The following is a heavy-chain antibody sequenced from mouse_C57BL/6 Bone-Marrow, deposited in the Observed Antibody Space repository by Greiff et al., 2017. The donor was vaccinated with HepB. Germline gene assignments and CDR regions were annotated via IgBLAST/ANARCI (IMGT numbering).Heavy chain of an antibody. CDR2: ISNGGGST. Sequence: EVQLVESGGGFVQPGGSLKFSCAASGFTFSDYYMYWVRQTPEQRLEWVAYISNGGGSTYYTDTVKGRITISTDNAKNTLYLQMSRLKSEDTAMYYCASLYYGSSPWFAYWGQGTLVTVSA. V-gene: IGHV5-12*01. J-gene: IGHJ3*01. CDR3: ASLYYGSSPWFAY. CDR1: GFTFSDYY. D-gene: IGHD1-1*01.